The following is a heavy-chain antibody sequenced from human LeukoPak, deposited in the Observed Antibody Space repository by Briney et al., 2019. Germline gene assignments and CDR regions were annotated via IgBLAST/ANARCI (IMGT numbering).Heavy chain of an antibody. D-gene: IGHD5-18*01. CDR1: GGSISSISYY. CDR3: ARDSDTAGYYYYMDV. V-gene: IGHV4-39*02. CDR2: IYDTGST. J-gene: IGHJ6*03. Sequence: PSENLSLTCTVSGGSISSISYYCGWIRQPPGKGLEWIGSIYDTGSTYYNPSLKSRVTISVDTSKNQFSLKLSSVTAADTAVYYCARDSDTAGYYYYMDVWGKGTTVIVSS.